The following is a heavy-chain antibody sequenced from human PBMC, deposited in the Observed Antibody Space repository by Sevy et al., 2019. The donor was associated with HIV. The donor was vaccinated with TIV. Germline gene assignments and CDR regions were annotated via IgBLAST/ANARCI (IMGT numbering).Heavy chain of an antibody. CDR3: AKDVPDQSWYDDFWSGSPCFDY. J-gene: IGHJ4*02. CDR1: GFTFGNYA. Sequence: GGSLRLSCAASGFTFGNYAMSWVRQAPGKGLEWVSGMSGRGGRTDYADSVKGRFTISRDNSKNTLYLQMNSLRAEDTAIYYCAKDVPDQSWYDDFWSGSPCFDYWGRGTLVTVSS. CDR2: MSGRGGRT. V-gene: IGHV3-23*01. D-gene: IGHD3-3*01.